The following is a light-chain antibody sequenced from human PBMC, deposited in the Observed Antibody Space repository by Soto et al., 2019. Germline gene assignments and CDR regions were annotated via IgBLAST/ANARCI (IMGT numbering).Light chain of an antibody. CDR2: EVS. CDR1: SGDVGSYNL. CDR3: CSYAGTSNLV. J-gene: IGLJ2*01. Sequence: QSALTQPASVSGSPGQSITISCTGTSGDVGSYNLVSWYQQHPGKAPKLMIYEVSQRPSGVSNRFSGSKSGNTASLTISGLQAEDEADYYCCSYAGTSNLVFGGGTKLTVL. V-gene: IGLV2-23*02.